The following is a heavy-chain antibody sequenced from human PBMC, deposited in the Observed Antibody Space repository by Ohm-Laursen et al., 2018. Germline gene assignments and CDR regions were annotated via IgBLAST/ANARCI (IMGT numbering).Heavy chain of an antibody. J-gene: IGHJ3*02. V-gene: IGHV3-33*06. D-gene: IGHD4-17*01. CDR1: GFTFSNYG. Sequence: SLRLSCTASGFTFSNYGMHWVRQAPGKGLAWVAVIWYDGNNKYYADSVKGRFTISRDNSKNTLYLQMNSLRAEDTALYYCAKGKYGDYDLGAFDIWGQGTMVTVSS. CDR3: AKGKYGDYDLGAFDI. CDR2: IWYDGNNK.